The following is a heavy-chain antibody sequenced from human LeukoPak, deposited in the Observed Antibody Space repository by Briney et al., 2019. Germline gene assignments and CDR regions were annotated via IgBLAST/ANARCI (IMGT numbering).Heavy chain of an antibody. J-gene: IGHJ4*02. V-gene: IGHV4/OR15-8*02. CDR1: GGSISGTNW. CDR2: ISLAGQT. Sequence: PSETLSLTCGVSGGSISGTNWWSWVRQPPGQGLEWIGEISLAGQTNFNPSLNGPVTMSLDKSSNKLYLHLSSVTAADTATYFCSRESGPFCPFGYWGQGTLVIVSS. D-gene: IGHD1-26*01. CDR3: SRESGPFCPFGY.